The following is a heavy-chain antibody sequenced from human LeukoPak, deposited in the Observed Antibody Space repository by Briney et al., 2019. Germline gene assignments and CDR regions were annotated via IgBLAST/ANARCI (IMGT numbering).Heavy chain of an antibody. CDR2: IKHNGST. D-gene: IGHD5-24*01. CDR1: GGSFSGYY. CDR3: ARGGDGDNWLKY. J-gene: IGHJ4*02. Sequence: AGTLSLTCAVYGGSFSGYYWSWIRQPPGKGLEWIGEIKHNGSTKYNPSLKSRVIISVDKSKNQFSLKLSSVTAADTAVYYCARGGDGDNWLKYWGQGTLVTVSS. V-gene: IGHV4-34*01.